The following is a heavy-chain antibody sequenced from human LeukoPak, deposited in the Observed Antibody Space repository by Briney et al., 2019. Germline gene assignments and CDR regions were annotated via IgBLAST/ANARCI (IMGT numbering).Heavy chain of an antibody. Sequence: SETLSLTCTVYGGSISTYYWSWIRQPPGKGLEWLGYIYTRGSTNYNPSLKSRVTISVDTSKIQFSLKLSSVTAADTAVYYCARHLSDSVSSIEYWGQGILVTVSS. V-gene: IGHV4-4*09. J-gene: IGHJ4*02. D-gene: IGHD5/OR15-5a*01. CDR1: GGSISTYY. CDR3: ARHLSDSVSSIEY. CDR2: IYTRGST.